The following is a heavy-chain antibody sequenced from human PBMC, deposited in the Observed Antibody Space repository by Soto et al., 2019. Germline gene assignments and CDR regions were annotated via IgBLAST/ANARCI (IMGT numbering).Heavy chain of an antibody. V-gene: IGHV3-23*01. Sequence: GESLKISCAASGFTFSSYAMSWVRQAPGKGLEWVSAISGSGGSTYYADSVKGRFTISRDNSKNTLYLQMNSLRAEDTAVYYCAPGGELQYGYWGQGTLVTVSS. J-gene: IGHJ4*02. CDR3: APGGELQYGY. CDR1: GFTFSSYA. CDR2: ISGSGGST. D-gene: IGHD1-26*01.